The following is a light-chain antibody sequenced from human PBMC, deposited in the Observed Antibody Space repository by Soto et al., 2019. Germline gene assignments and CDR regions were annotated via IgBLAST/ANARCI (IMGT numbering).Light chain of an antibody. J-gene: IGLJ3*02. V-gene: IGLV2-11*01. CDR1: NSDVGGYNY. CDR3: YSYVGISTWV. Sequence: QSALTQPRSVSGSPGQSVTISCSGTNSDVGGYNYVSWYQQHPDKAPKLMIYDVSKRPSGVPDRFSGSKSGNTASLTISGLQSEDEADYYCYSYVGISTWVFGGGTKVTVL. CDR2: DVS.